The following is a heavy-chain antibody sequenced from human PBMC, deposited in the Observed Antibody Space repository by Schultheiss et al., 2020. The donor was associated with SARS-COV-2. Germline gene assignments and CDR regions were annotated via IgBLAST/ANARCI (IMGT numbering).Heavy chain of an antibody. V-gene: IGHV3-73*01. CDR3: MFVPPTTVTTEWFDP. CDR1: GFTFSSYE. D-gene: IGHD4-17*01. Sequence: GGSLRLSCAASGFTFSSYEMNWVRQAPGKGLEWVGRIKTKTNSYSTAYAASVKGRFTISRDDSKNTAYLQMNSLKTEDTAVYYCMFVPPTTVTTEWFDPWGQGTLVTVSS. CDR2: IKTKTNSYST. J-gene: IGHJ5*02.